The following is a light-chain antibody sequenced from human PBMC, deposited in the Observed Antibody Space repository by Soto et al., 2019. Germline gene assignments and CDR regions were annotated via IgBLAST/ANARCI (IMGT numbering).Light chain of an antibody. CDR1: QSVLYSSNNKNY. CDR3: QQYYNTPLT. J-gene: IGKJ3*01. CDR2: WAS. V-gene: IGKV4-1*01. Sequence: DIVMTQSPDSLAVSLGERATINCKSSQSVLYSSNNKNYLAWYLQKPGQPPKLLIYWASTRESGVPDRFSGSGSGTDFTLTISSLQAEDVAVYYCQQYYNTPLTFGPGTKVDIK.